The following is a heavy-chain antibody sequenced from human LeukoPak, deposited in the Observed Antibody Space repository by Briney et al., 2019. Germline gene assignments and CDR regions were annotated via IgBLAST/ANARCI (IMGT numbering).Heavy chain of an antibody. V-gene: IGHV4-4*07. CDR1: GGSISSYY. Sequence: SETLSLTCTVSGGSISSYYWSWIRQPAGKGLGWIGRIYTSGSTNYNPSLKSRVTMSVDTSKNQFSLKLSSVTAADTAVYYCARDYYDSSGYYYAYWYFDLWGRGTLVTVSS. J-gene: IGHJ2*01. CDR2: IYTSGST. D-gene: IGHD3-22*01. CDR3: ARDYYDSSGYYYAYWYFDL.